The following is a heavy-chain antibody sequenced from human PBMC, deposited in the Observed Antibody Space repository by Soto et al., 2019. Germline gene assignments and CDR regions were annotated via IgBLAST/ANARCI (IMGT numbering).Heavy chain of an antibody. CDR3: VRGTPTPGLDN. CDR2: INRRGSEA. V-gene: IGHV3-7*03. CDR1: AFVLRDYP. D-gene: IGHD1-7*01. J-gene: IGHJ4*02. Sequence: PGGSLRLSCVASAFVLRDYPMNWVRQAPGKGLEWVANINRRGSEANYAASVRGRFTISRDNARNLLYLQMNGLRADDTAVYFYVRGTPTPGLDNLGQGTLVTVSS.